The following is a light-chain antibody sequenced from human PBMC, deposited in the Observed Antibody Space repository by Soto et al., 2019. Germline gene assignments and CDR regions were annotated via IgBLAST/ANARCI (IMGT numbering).Light chain of an antibody. CDR1: SSDVGNYNR. V-gene: IGLV2-23*01. CDR2: EGN. Sequence: QSALTQPASVSGSPGQSITISCTGTSSDVGNYNRVSWYQQHPGKAPKLMIYEGNKRPSGVSNRFSGSNSGNTASLTISGLQAEDKADYYCCSKAGTPVFYVFGTGTKLTVL. J-gene: IGLJ1*01. CDR3: CSKAGTPVFYV.